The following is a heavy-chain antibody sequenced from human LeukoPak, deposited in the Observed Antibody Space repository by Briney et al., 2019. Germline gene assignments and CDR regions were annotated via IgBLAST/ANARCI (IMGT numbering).Heavy chain of an antibody. CDR1: GFTFRNYA. D-gene: IGHD4/OR15-4a*01. V-gene: IGHV3-23*01. CDR2: ISGNGGST. CDR3: AKDPSGVLISPCDNWFDP. Sequence: GGSLRLSCVASGFTFRNYAMNWVHQAPGKGLEWVSAISGNGGSTYYADSVKGRFTISRDNSKNTLYLQMNGLRAEDTAVYYCAKDPSGVLISPCDNWFDPWGQGTLVTVSS. J-gene: IGHJ5*02.